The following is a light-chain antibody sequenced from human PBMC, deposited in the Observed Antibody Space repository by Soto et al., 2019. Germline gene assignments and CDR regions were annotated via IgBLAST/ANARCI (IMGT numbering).Light chain of an antibody. CDR3: QQYGRSLLT. Sequence: EIVLTQSPGTLSFSPGEGATLSCRASQTLSNSFIAWYQQKPGQAPRLLMYGASSRATGIPDRFSGSGSGTDFTLTISRLEPEDFAVYYCQQYGRSLLTFGGGIKVHIX. J-gene: IGKJ4*01. CDR1: QTLSNSF. V-gene: IGKV3-20*01. CDR2: GAS.